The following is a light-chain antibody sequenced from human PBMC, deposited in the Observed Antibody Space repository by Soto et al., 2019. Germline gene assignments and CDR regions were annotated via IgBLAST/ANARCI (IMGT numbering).Light chain of an antibody. V-gene: IGKV1-27*01. CDR2: EAS. CDR3: QNYNSAPYA. CDR1: QGISNY. Sequence: DIQMTQSPSSLSASVGDRVTITCRASQGISNYVAWYQQKPGKVPTLLIYEASTLQSGVPSRFSGRGSGTDFTLTISSLQPEDVATYFCQNYNSAPYAFGQGTKLEMK. J-gene: IGKJ2*01.